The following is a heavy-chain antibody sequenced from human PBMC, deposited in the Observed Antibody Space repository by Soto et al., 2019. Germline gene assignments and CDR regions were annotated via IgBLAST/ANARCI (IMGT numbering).Heavy chain of an antibody. CDR2: IYPGDSDT. D-gene: IGHD5-18*01. CDR3: ARNGGYSYGTLNWFDP. V-gene: IGHV5-51*01. CDR1: GYSFTSYW. Sequence: PGESLKISCKGSGYSFTSYWIGWVRQMPGKGLEWMGIIYPGDSDTRYSPSFQGQVTISADKSISTAYLQWRSLKASDTAMYYCARNGGYSYGTLNWFDPWGQGTLVTVSS. J-gene: IGHJ5*02.